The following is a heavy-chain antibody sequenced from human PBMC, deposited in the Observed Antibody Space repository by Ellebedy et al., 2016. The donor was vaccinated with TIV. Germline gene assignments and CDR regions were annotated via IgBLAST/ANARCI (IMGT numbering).Heavy chain of an antibody. Sequence: ASVKVSXXASGYTFTSYAMHWVRQAPGQRLEWMGWINAGNGNTKYSQKFQGRVTITRDTSASTAYMELSSLRSEDTAVYYCASHYYDSSGPYWYFDLWGRGTLVTVSS. CDR3: ASHYYDSSGPYWYFDL. V-gene: IGHV1-3*01. D-gene: IGHD3-22*01. CDR2: INAGNGNT. CDR1: GYTFTSYA. J-gene: IGHJ2*01.